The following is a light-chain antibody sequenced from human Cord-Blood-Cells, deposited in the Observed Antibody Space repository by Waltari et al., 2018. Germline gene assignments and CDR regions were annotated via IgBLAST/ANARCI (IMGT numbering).Light chain of an antibody. CDR1: SRDVGGYNY. J-gene: IGLJ1*01. CDR3: CSYAGSYV. CDR2: DVS. V-gene: IGLV2-11*01. Sequence: QSALTQPRSVCGSPGLSVTISCTGTSRDVGGYNYVSWYQQHPGKAPKIMIYDVSKRPSGVPDRFSGSKSGNTASLTISGLQAEDEADYYCCSYAGSYVFGTGTKVTVL.